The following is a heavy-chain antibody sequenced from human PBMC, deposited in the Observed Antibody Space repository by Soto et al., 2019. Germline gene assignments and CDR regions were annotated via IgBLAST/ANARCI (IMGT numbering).Heavy chain of an antibody. CDR3: ARSSGGYYYYYYYYMDV. D-gene: IGHD3-22*01. CDR1: GGSFSGYY. CDR2: INHSGST. V-gene: IGHV4-34*01. Sequence: SETLSLTCAVYGGSFSGYYWSWIRQPPGKGLEWIGEINHSGSTNYNPSLKSRVTISVDTSKNQFSLKLSSVTAADTAVYYCARSSGGYYYYYYYYMDVWGKGTTVTVSS. J-gene: IGHJ6*03.